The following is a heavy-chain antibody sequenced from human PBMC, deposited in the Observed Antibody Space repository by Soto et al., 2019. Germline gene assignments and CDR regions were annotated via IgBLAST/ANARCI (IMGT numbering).Heavy chain of an antibody. J-gene: IGHJ4*02. D-gene: IGHD3-22*01. Sequence: SVKVSCKASGGTFSSYAISWVRQAPGQGLEWMGGIIPIFGTANYAQKFQGRVTITADESTSTAYMELSSLRSEDTAVYYCASPYYYDSSGPFDYWGQGTLVTVSS. CDR3: ASPYYYDSSGPFDY. CDR2: IIPIFGTA. V-gene: IGHV1-69*13. CDR1: GGTFSSYA.